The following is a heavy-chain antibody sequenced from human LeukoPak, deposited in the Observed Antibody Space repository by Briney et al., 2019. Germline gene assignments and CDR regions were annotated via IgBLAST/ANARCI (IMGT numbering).Heavy chain of an antibody. J-gene: IGHJ6*02. D-gene: IGHD3-3*01. CDR1: GFTFSSYA. CDR3: AKSAFFEYGMDV. Sequence: PGGSLRLSCAASGFTFSSYAMSWVRQAPGKGLEWVSGISGSGNSTYYADSVKGRFTISRDNSKNSLYLQMNSLRTEDTALYYCAKSAFFEYGMDVWGQGTTVTVSS. CDR2: ISGSGNST. V-gene: IGHV3-23*01.